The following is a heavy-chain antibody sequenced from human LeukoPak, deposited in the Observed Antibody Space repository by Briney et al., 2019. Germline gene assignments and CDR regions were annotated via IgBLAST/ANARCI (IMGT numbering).Heavy chain of an antibody. J-gene: IGHJ4*02. D-gene: IGHD3-22*01. CDR3: ARESRYYDSSGEFDY. V-gene: IGHV3-11*04. CDR2: ISSSGSTI. Sequence: GGSLRLSCAASGFTFSDYYMSWIRQAPGKGLEWVSYISSSGSTIYYADSVEGRFTISRDNAKNALYLQMNSLRAEDTAVYYCARESRYYDSSGEFDYWGQGTLVTVSS. CDR1: GFTFSDYY.